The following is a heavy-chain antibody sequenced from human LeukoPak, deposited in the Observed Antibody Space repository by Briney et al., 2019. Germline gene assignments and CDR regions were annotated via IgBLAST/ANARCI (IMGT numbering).Heavy chain of an antibody. J-gene: IGHJ4*02. CDR2: IYNSGST. CDR3: ARQWPTAFDY. D-gene: IGHD1-26*01. Sequence: SETLSLTCTVSGGSISSYYWNWIRQPPGKGLEWIGYIYNSGSTNNNPSLKSRVTISVDTSKNQFSLKLRSVTAADTAVYYCARQWPTAFDYWGQGTLVTVSS. V-gene: IGHV4-59*08. CDR1: GGSISSYY.